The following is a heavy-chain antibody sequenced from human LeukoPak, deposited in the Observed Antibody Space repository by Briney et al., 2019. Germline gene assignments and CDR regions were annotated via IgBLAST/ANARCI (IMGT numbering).Heavy chain of an antibody. D-gene: IGHD1-26*01. V-gene: IGHV1-2*02. CDR2: ISPNSGGT. CDR3: ARGGGRYPVDY. J-gene: IGHJ4*02. Sequence: ASVKVSCKASGYTFIDYYMHWVRQAPGQGLEWIGWISPNSGGTKSVQKFQGRVTMTRDTSITTVYMELSGLSFDGTAVYYCARGGGRYPVDYWGQGTLVIVSS. CDR1: GYTFIDYY.